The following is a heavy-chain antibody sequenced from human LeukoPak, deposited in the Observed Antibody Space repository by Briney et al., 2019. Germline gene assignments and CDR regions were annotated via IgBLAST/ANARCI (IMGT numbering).Heavy chain of an antibody. CDR1: GFTFSSYW. CDR2: IKHDRNEK. CDR3: ARHVVGALEN. Sequence: GGSLRLSCAASGFTFSSYWMAWVRQAPGKGLEWVANIKHDRNEKYYVDSVKGRFIISRDNAKNSMYVQMNSLRAEDTAVYYCARHVVGALENWGQGTLVTVSS. J-gene: IGHJ4*02. V-gene: IGHV3-7*01. D-gene: IGHD1-26*01.